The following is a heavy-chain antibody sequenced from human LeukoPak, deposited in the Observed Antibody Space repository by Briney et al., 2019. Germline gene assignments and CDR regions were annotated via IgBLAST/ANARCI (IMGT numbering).Heavy chain of an antibody. J-gene: IGHJ4*02. D-gene: IGHD2-2*01. Sequence: PGGSLRLSCAASGFTFSNYWMTWVRQAPGKGLEWVANIKQDGSEKYYVDSVKGRFTISRDNAKNSLYLQMNSLRAEDMALYYCAKDIQGEYQLPSGYFDYWGQGTLVTVSS. V-gene: IGHV3-7*03. CDR3: AKDIQGEYQLPSGYFDY. CDR2: IKQDGSEK. CDR1: GFTFSNYW.